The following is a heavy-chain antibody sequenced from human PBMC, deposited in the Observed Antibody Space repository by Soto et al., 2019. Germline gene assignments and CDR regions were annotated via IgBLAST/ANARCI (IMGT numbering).Heavy chain of an antibody. J-gene: IGHJ4*02. CDR1: GFTFSSYA. Sequence: AGSLRLSCAASGFTFSSYAMSWVRQAPGKGLEWVSAISGSGGSTYYADSVKGRFTISRDNSKNTLYLQMNSLRAEDTAVYYCAKDGNYYDSSGYYYVYFDYWGQGTLVTVSS. V-gene: IGHV3-23*01. CDR3: AKDGNYYDSSGYYYVYFDY. D-gene: IGHD3-22*01. CDR2: ISGSGGST.